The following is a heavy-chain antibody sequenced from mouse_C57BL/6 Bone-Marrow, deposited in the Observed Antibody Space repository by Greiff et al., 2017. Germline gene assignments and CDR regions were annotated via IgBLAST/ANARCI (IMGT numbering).Heavy chain of an antibody. CDR2: ISDGGSYT. J-gene: IGHJ3*01. Sequence: DVHLVESGGGLVKPGGSLKLSCAASGFTFSSYAMSWVRQTPEKRLEWVATISDGGSYTYYPENVKGRFTISRDNAKNNLYLQMSHLTSEDTAMYYCARPRDYDVAWFAYWGQGTLVTVSA. D-gene: IGHD2-4*01. CDR3: ARPRDYDVAWFAY. CDR1: GFTFSSYA. V-gene: IGHV5-4*01.